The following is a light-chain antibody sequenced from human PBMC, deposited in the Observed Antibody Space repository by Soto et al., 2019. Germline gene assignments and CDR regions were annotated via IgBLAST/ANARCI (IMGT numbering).Light chain of an antibody. J-gene: IGLJ3*02. CDR2: EVT. CDR1: SRDVGSYNY. V-gene: IGLV2-8*01. CDR3: SSYAGSSNVV. Sequence: QSALTQPPSASGSHGQSVTISYTGTSRDVGSYNYVSWYQQHPGKAPKLLIYEVTKRPSGVPDRFSGSKSGNTASLTVSGLQAEDEADYFCSSYAGSSNVVFGGGTKVTVL.